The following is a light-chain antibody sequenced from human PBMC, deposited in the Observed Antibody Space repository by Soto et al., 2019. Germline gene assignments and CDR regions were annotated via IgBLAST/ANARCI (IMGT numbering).Light chain of an antibody. CDR3: QQYGSSLWT. V-gene: IGKV3-20*01. CDR1: QSVSSGY. CDR2: GAS. Sequence: DIVLTKSPGTLSLSPGERATLSCRASQSVSSGYLAWYQQKLGQAPRLLIYGASSRATGIPDRFSGSGFGTDFTLTISRLEPEDFAVYYCQQYGSSLWTFGQGTKVEIK. J-gene: IGKJ1*01.